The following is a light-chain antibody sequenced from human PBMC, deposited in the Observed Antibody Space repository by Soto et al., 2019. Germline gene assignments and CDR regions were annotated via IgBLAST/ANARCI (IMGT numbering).Light chain of an antibody. V-gene: IGLV2-14*01. CDR3: SSYTSSSTRL. J-gene: IGLJ2*01. CDR1: SSDVGGYNY. Sequence: QSALTQPASVSGSPGQSITIFCTGTSSDVGGYNYVSWYQQQPGKAPKLMIYDVSNRPSGVSNRFSGSKSGNTASLTISGLQAEDEADYYCSSYTSSSTRLFYGGTEVTVL. CDR2: DVS.